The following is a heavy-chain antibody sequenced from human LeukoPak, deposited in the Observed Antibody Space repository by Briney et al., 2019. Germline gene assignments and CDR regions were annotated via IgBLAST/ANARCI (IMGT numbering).Heavy chain of an antibody. J-gene: IGHJ6*03. D-gene: IGHD3-10*01. Sequence: PSETLSLTCTVSGGSISSYYWSWIRQPAGKGLEWIGRIYTSGSTNYNPSLKSRVTMSVDTSKNQFSLKLSSVTAADTAVYYCARVCMVRGRYYYYYYMDVWGKGTTVTISS. V-gene: IGHV4-4*07. CDR3: ARVCMVRGRYYYYYYMDV. CDR2: IYTSGST. CDR1: GGSISSYY.